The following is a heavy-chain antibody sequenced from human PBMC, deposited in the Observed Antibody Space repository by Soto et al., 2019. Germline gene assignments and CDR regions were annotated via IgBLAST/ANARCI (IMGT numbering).Heavy chain of an antibody. CDR3: ARGGPRWYSSGHFDY. J-gene: IGHJ4*02. D-gene: IGHD6-19*01. Sequence: ESSLKVSCKASGYTYPIDDINWVRQATGQGLELMGWMNPNSGNTGYAQKFQGRVTMTRNTSISTAYMELSSLRSEDTAVYYCARGGPRWYSSGHFDYWGQGTLGTVS. CDR2: MNPNSGNT. V-gene: IGHV1-8*01. CDR1: GYTYPIDD.